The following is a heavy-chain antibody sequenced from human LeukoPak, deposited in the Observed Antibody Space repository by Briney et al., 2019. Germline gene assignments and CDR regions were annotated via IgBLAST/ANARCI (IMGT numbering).Heavy chain of an antibody. CDR1: GFTFSSYA. V-gene: IGHV3-30-3*01. D-gene: IGHD3-10*01. Sequence: GGSLRLSCAASGFTFSSYAMHWVRQAPGKGLEWVAVISYDGSNKYYADSVKGRFTISRDNSKNTLYLQMNSLRAEDTAVYYCARLGVGDSDYYYYYGSGASNRKMAFDIWGQGTMVTVSS. CDR3: ARLGVGDSDYYYYYGSGASNRKMAFDI. J-gene: IGHJ3*02. CDR2: ISYDGSNK.